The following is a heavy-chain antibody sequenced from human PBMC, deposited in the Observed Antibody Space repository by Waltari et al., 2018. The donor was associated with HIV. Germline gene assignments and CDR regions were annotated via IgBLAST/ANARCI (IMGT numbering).Heavy chain of an antibody. CDR3: ARTYTGSSQYFQL. CDR1: GASISRTPSY. D-gene: IGHD1-26*01. Sequence: QLQLQESGPGLVKPSETLSLTCTASGASISRTPSYCGWIRHPPAKGLDWIGSVYYLGSTYYSPSLKSRVTISLDTSKNRFSLKLNSVAAADTAVYYCARTYTGSSQYFQLWGQGTLVTVSS. V-gene: IGHV4-39*01. J-gene: IGHJ1*01. CDR2: VYYLGST.